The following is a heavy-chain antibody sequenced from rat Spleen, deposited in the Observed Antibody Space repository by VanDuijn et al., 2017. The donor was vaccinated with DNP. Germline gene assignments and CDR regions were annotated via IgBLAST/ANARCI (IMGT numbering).Heavy chain of an antibody. CDR2: INGGGGST. CDR3: ARHYYDGSYYFDY. V-gene: IGHV5-46*01. D-gene: IGHD1-12*02. J-gene: IGHJ2*01. Sequence: EVQLVESGGGLVQPGRSMKLSCAASGFTFSNFGMTWVRQAPARGLEWVATINGGGGSTYYRDSVKGRFTISRDNAKSTLYLQMDSLRSEETATYYCARHYYDGSYYFDYWGQGVMVTVSS. CDR1: GFTFSNFG.